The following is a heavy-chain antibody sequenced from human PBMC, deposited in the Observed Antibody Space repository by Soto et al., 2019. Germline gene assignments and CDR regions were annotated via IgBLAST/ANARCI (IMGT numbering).Heavy chain of an antibody. CDR2: NYHSGST. D-gene: IGHD3-3*01. J-gene: IGHJ4*02. CDR1: GGSISSSNW. CDR3: ARGFSVGRFPNFDY. V-gene: IGHV4-4*02. Sequence: SETLSLTCAVSGGSISSSNWWSWVRQPPGKGLEWIGENYHSGSTNYNPSLKSRVTISVDKSKNQFSLKLSSVTAADTAVYYCARGFSVGRFPNFDYWGQGTRGTVSA.